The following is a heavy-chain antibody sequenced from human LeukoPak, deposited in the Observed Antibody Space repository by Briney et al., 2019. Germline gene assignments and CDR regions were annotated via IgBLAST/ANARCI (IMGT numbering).Heavy chain of an antibody. D-gene: IGHD2-15*01. V-gene: IGHV1-46*01. CDR1: GYTFTSYY. J-gene: IGHJ5*02. CDR2: INPSDGST. CDR3: ARGRYCSGGSCYLGENWFDP. Sequence: ASVKVSCKASGYTFTSYYMHWVRQAPGQGLEWMGIINPSDGSTSYAQKFQGRVTMTRDMSTSTVYMELSSLRSEDMALYYCARGRYCSGGSCYLGENWFDPWGQGTLVTVSS.